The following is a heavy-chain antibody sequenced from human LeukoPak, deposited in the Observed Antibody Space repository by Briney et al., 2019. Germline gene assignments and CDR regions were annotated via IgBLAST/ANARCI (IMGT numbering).Heavy chain of an antibody. D-gene: IGHD2-21*01. V-gene: IGHV3-23*01. J-gene: IGHJ4*02. CDR1: GFTFISYA. CDR2: ISGSGGST. CDR3: AKFLPTHIVVANYYFDY. Sequence: GSLRLSCAASGFTFISYAMSCVRQPPGKGLEWVSAISGSGGSTYYADSVKGRFTISRDNSKNTLYLQMNSLRAEDTAVYYCAKFLPTHIVVANYYFDYWGQGTLVTVSS.